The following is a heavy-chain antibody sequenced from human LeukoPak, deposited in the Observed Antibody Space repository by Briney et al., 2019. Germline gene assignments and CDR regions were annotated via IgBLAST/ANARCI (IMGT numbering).Heavy chain of an antibody. Sequence: GGSLRLSCPASGFAFSSYTMSWVRQAPGKGLEWVSAITGSGGLTSYADSVKGRFTISRDNSKNTLYLQMNSLRAEDTAVYYCAKHSYDSSGYYSIDYWGQGALVTVFS. CDR1: GFAFSSYT. J-gene: IGHJ4*02. CDR3: AKHSYDSSGYYSIDY. V-gene: IGHV3-23*01. D-gene: IGHD3-22*01. CDR2: ITGSGGLT.